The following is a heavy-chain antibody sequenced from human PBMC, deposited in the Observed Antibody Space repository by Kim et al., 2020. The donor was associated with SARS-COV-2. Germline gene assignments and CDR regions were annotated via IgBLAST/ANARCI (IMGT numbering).Heavy chain of an antibody. V-gene: IGHV4-34*01. J-gene: IGHJ4*02. CDR1: GGSFSGYY. D-gene: IGHD3-10*01. Sequence: SETLSLTCAVYGGSFSGYYWSWIRQPPGKGLEWIGEINHSGSTNYNPSLKSRVTISVDTSKNQFSLKLSSVTAADTAVYYCARAPQIPGETTMVPDWGQGTLVTVSS. CDR2: INHSGST. CDR3: ARAPQIPGETTMVPD.